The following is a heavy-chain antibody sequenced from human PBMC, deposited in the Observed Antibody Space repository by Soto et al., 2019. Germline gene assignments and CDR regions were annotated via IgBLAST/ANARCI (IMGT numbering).Heavy chain of an antibody. Sequence: QVQLVQSGGEVKKPGASVKVSCESSGYTFIGHFIHWVRQAPGQGLVWMGWLNPNSGDTETAQKFQGRITMTRNTTNNTANMELSRLKSDDTAVYYCASIVRADGAFYYYGLDVWGQGTTVTVSS. CDR1: GYTFIGHF. V-gene: IGHV1-2*02. CDR3: ASIVRADGAFYYYGLDV. J-gene: IGHJ6*02. CDR2: LNPNSGDT. D-gene: IGHD1-26*01.